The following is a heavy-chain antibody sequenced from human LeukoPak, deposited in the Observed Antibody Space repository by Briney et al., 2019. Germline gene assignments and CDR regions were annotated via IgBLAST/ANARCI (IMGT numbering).Heavy chain of an antibody. V-gene: IGHV4-59*02. CDR2: ICYSGST. Sequence: SETLSLTCTVSGGSVSSYYWSWIRQPPGKGLEWIGYICYSGSTNYNPSLKSRVTISVDTSKNQFSLKLSSVTAADTAVYYCASDTAMAPWYFDLWGRGTLVTVSS. CDR1: GGSVSSYY. CDR3: ASDTAMAPWYFDL. J-gene: IGHJ2*01. D-gene: IGHD5-18*01.